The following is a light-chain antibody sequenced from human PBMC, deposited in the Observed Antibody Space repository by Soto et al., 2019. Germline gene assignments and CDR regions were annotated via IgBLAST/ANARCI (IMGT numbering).Light chain of an antibody. CDR3: QQYGSSSYT. Sequence: EIVLKQSPGTLSLSPGERATLSCGASQSLASRYLAWYQQKPGQTPRLLIYGASTRATGIPDRFSGSGSGTDFTLTIRRLEPEDFAVYYCQQYGSSSYTFGQGTKLEIK. J-gene: IGKJ2*01. CDR1: QSLASRY. V-gene: IGKV3-20*01. CDR2: GAS.